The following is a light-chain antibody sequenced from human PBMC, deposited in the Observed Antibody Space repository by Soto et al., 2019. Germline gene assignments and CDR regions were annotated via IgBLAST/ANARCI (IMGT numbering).Light chain of an antibody. CDR2: SYD. J-gene: IGLJ1*01. V-gene: IGLV1-44*01. CDR1: SSNLGGNT. CDR3: AAWDASLNGYV. Sequence: QSVLTQPPSASGTPGQRVTISCSTSSSNLGGNTVNWYQQVPGTAPKLLIYSYDQRPSGVPDRFSGSKSGTSASLAISGLQSEDEADYYCAAWDASLNGYVFGTGTQLTVL.